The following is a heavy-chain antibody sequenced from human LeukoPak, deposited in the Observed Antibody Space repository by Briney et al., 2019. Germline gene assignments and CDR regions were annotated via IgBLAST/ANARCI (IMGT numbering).Heavy chain of an antibody. Sequence: GRSLRLSCAASGFTFSSYAMHWVRQAPGKGLEWVAVISYDGSNKYYADSVKGRFTISRDNSKNTLYLQMNSLRAEDTAVYYCARDILAYCGGDCSFDYWGQGTLVAVSS. J-gene: IGHJ4*02. D-gene: IGHD2-21*02. CDR1: GFTFSSYA. CDR3: ARDILAYCGGDCSFDY. CDR2: ISYDGSNK. V-gene: IGHV3-30*04.